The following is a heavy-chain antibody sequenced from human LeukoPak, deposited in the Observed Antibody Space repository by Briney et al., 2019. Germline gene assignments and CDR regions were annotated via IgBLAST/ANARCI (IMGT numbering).Heavy chain of an antibody. CDR3: ARDRYYYDSSARYFDY. J-gene: IGHJ4*02. CDR2: ISSGGNT. V-gene: IGHV4-34*01. Sequence: SETLSLTCAVSGGSFSGYYWTWIRQSPGKGLEWIGEISSGGNTNENPSPSLKSRVTISVDRSKDQFSLNLSSVTAADTAVYYCARDRYYYDSSARYFDYWGQGTLVTVSS. CDR1: GGSFSGYY. D-gene: IGHD3-22*01.